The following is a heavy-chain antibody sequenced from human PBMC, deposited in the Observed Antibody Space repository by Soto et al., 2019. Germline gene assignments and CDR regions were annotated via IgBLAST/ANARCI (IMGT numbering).Heavy chain of an antibody. V-gene: IGHV3-21*01. CDR3: ARESVTTHYYYGMDV. CDR2: ISSSSSYI. J-gene: IGHJ6*02. D-gene: IGHD4-4*01. Sequence: PGGSLRLSCAAFGFTFSSYSMNWVRQAPGRGLEWVSSISSSSSYIYYADSVKGRFTISRDNAKNSLYLQMNSLRAEDTAVYYCARESVTTHYYYGMDVWGQGTTVTVSS. CDR1: GFTFSSYS.